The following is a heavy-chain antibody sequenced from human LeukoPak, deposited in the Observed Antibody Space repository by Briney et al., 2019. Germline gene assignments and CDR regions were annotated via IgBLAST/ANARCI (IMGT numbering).Heavy chain of an antibody. Sequence: SETLSLTCTVSGGSISSSSYYWGWIRQPPGKGLEWIGSIYYSGSTYYNPSLKSRVTISVDTSKNQFSLELSSVTAADTAVYYCARVYSRSIVVVQRGKYYFDYWGQGTLVTVSS. D-gene: IGHD3-22*01. CDR2: IYYSGST. V-gene: IGHV4-39*07. J-gene: IGHJ4*02. CDR1: GGSISSSSYY. CDR3: ARVYSRSIVVVQRGKYYFDY.